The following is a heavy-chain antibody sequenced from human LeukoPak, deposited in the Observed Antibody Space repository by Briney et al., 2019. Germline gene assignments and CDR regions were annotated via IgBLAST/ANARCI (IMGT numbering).Heavy chain of an antibody. J-gene: IGHJ4*02. V-gene: IGHV1-8*01. Sequence: ASVKVSCKASGYTFTSYDINWVRQATGQGLEWMGWMNPNSGNTGYAQKFQGRVTMTRNTSISTAYMELSSLRSEDAAVYYCARGGSGIAVAGRDFDYWGQGTLVTVSS. CDR1: GYTFTSYD. CDR2: MNPNSGNT. D-gene: IGHD6-19*01. CDR3: ARGGSGIAVAGRDFDY.